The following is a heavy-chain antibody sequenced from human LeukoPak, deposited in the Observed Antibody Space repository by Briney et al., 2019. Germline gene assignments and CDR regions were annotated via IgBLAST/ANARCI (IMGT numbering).Heavy chain of an antibody. J-gene: IGHJ4*02. Sequence: GGSLRLSCAASGFTFSSYWMSWVRQAPGKGLEWMANIKQDGSEKYYVDSVKGRFTISRDNAKNSLYLQMNSLRSEDTAVYYCAREAPRGVSFDYWGQGTLVTVSS. V-gene: IGHV3-7*01. CDR2: IKQDGSEK. CDR3: AREAPRGVSFDY. CDR1: GFTFSSYW. D-gene: IGHD6-6*01.